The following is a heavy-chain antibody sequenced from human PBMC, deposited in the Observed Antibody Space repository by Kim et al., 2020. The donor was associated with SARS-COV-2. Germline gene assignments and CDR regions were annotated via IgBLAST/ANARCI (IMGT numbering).Heavy chain of an antibody. V-gene: IGHV4-59*08. CDR3: ARHGFGVAAVGIGYYP. Sequence: SETLSLTCTVSGGSISRYYWSWIRQPPGKGLEWIGYIYYSGSSNYNPSLKSRVAISVDTSKSQFSLKLRSVTAADTAVYYCARHGFGVAAVGIGYYPWG. D-gene: IGHD6-13*01. CDR1: GGSISRYY. J-gene: IGHJ5*02. CDR2: IYYSGSS.